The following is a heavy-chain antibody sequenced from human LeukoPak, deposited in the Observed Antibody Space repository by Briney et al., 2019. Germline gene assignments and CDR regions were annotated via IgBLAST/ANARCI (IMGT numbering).Heavy chain of an antibody. Sequence: ASVKVSCKASGYTFTNYDINWVRQATGQGPEWMGWMNPKIGNTGYAQKFQGRVTMTRNTSISTAYMELSSLRSDDTAVYYCARDQDIVVVVAALRVREMGGFDPWGEGTLVTVSS. J-gene: IGHJ5*02. D-gene: IGHD2-15*01. CDR2: MNPKIGNT. V-gene: IGHV1-8*01. CDR1: GYTFTNYD. CDR3: ARDQDIVVVVAALRVREMGGFDP.